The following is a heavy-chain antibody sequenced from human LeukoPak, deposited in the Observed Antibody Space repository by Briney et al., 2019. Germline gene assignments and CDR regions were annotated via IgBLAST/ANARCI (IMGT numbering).Heavy chain of an antibody. Sequence: GGSLRLSCAASGFTVGSSYMGWVRQAPGKGLEWVSVIYSGGSTYYADSMKGRVTLSRENSKNTLYLQMNRLRAEDTAVYYCARLSGSYYEADYWGQGTLVTVSS. D-gene: IGHD1-26*01. CDR2: IYSGGST. CDR3: ARLSGSYYEADY. J-gene: IGHJ4*02. V-gene: IGHV3-53*01. CDR1: GFTVGSSY.